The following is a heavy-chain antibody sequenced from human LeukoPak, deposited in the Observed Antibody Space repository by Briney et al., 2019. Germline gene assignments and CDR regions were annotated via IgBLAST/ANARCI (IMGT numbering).Heavy chain of an antibody. CDR3: ATSGVLYWIQT. CDR2: IYHTGNT. J-gene: IGHJ5*02. CDR1: GYSLSDGFY. V-gene: IGHV4-38-2*01. D-gene: IGHD2-15*01. Sequence: SETLSLTCSVSGYSLSDGFYWGWIRQPPGKGLEWIGTIYHTGNTYYNPSLESQITISVDTSKNQFSLKLTSVTATDTAVYYCATSGVLYWIQTWGQGTLVTVSS.